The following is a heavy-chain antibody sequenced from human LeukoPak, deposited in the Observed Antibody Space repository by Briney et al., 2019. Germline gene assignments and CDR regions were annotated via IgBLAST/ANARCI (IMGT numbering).Heavy chain of an antibody. J-gene: IGHJ3*02. V-gene: IGHV4-39*07. CDR2: IYYSGST. Sequence: SSETLSLTCTVSGGSISSSSYYWGWIRQPPGKGLEWIGSIYYSGSTYYNPSLKSRVTISVDTSKNQFSLKLSSVTAADTAVYYCAREGDYGDYIDAFDIWGQGTMVTVPS. CDR3: AREGDYGDYIDAFDI. CDR1: GGSISSSSYY. D-gene: IGHD4-17*01.